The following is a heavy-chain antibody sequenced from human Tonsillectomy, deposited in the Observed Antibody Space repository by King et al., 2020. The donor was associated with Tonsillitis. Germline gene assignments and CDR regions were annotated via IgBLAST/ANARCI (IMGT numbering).Heavy chain of an antibody. D-gene: IGHD3-22*01. CDR1: GFTFSSYG. CDR3: AKGDDSSGYYSEYFDL. CDR2: ISYDGSNK. J-gene: IGHJ2*01. Sequence: VQLVESGGGVVQPGRSLRLSCAASGFTFSSYGMHWVRQAPGKGLEWVAVISYDGSNKYYADSVKGRFTISRDNSKNTVYLQMNSLRAEDTAVYYCAKGDDSSGYYSEYFDLWGRGPLVSVSS. V-gene: IGHV3-30*18.